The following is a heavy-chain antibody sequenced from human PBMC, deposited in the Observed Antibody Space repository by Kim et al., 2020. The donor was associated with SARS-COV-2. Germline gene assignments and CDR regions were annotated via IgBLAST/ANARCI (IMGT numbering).Heavy chain of an antibody. V-gene: IGHV3-30*02. CDR2: NK. Sequence: NKYYADSVKGRFTISRDNSKNTLYLQMNSLRAEDTAVYYCAKDLIAPDDYWGQGTLVTVSS. D-gene: IGHD3-22*01. J-gene: IGHJ4*02. CDR3: AKDLIAPDDY.